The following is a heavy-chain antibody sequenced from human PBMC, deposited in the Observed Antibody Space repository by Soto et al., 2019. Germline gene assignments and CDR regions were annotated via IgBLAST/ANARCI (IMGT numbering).Heavy chain of an antibody. CDR2: IYYSGST. J-gene: IGHJ6*03. CDR1: GGSISSYY. V-gene: IGHV4-59*01. D-gene: IGHD3-3*01. Sequence: LSLTCTVSGGSISSYYWSWIRQPPGKGLEWIGYIYYSGSTNYNPSLKSRVTISVDTSKNQFSLKLSSVTAADTAVYYCARVNDFWSGYYSYYYYYMDVWGKGTTVTVSS. CDR3: ARVNDFWSGYYSYYYYYMDV.